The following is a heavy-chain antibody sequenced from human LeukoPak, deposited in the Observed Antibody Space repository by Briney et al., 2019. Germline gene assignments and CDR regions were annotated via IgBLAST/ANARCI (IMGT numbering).Heavy chain of an antibody. Sequence: SVKVSCKASGGTFSSSAITWVRQAPGQGLEWMGKIIPILTLVNYAQKFQGRVTITADKSTRTAYMELSSLRSEDTAVYYCARDFYDSRGYFPDYWGPGTLVTVSS. CDR3: ARDFYDSRGYFPDY. CDR2: IIPILTLV. D-gene: IGHD3-22*01. J-gene: IGHJ4*02. V-gene: IGHV1-69*04. CDR1: GGTFSSSA.